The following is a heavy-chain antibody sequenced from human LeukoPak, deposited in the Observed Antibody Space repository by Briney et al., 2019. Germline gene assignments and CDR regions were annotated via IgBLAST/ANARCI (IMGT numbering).Heavy chain of an antibody. CDR2: ISWNSGSI. V-gene: IGHV3-9*01. D-gene: IGHD3-3*01. Sequence: GGSLRLSCAASGFTFDDYAMHWVRQAPGKGLEWVSGISWNSGSIGYADSVKGRFTISRDNAKNSLYLQMNSLRTEDTALYYCAFGVVSYFDYWGQGTLVTVSS. J-gene: IGHJ4*02. CDR1: GFTFDDYA. CDR3: AFGVVSYFDY.